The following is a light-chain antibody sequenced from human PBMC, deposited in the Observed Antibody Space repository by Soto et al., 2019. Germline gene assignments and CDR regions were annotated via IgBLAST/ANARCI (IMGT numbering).Light chain of an antibody. CDR3: QQYKSWPPLT. V-gene: IGKV3-15*01. Sequence: DIVMTQSPAILSVSLGERATLSCLASQSISDNLAWYQQRSGQAPRLLIYGASTRATGVPARFSGSGSGTEFTLTISSLQSDDFAIYYCQQYKSWPPLTFVGGTKVE. CDR2: GAS. CDR1: QSISDN. J-gene: IGKJ4*01.